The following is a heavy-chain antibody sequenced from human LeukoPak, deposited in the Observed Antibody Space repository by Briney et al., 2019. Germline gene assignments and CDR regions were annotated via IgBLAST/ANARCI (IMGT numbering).Heavy chain of an antibody. CDR1: GGSFSGYY. D-gene: IGHD2-2*01. CDR2: INHSGST. V-gene: IGHV4-34*01. Sequence: PSETLSLTCAVYGGSFSGYYWSWIRQPPGKGLEWIGEINHSGSTNYNPSLKSRVTISVDTSKNQFSLKLSSVTAADTAVYYCARFGCSSTSCYVYAFDIWGQGTMVTVSS. CDR3: ARFGCSSTSCYVYAFDI. J-gene: IGHJ3*02.